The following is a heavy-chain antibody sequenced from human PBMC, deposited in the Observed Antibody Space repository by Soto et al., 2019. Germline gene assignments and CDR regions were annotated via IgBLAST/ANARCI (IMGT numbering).Heavy chain of an antibody. CDR2: ISAYNGNT. J-gene: IGHJ6*03. V-gene: IGHV1-18*01. Sequence: ASVKVSCKASGYTFTSYGISWVRQAPGQGLEWMGWISAYNGNTNYAQKLQGRVTMTTDTSTSPAYMGLRSLRSDDTAVYYCARVPPYSSWTPLPPYYYYYMDVWGKGTTVTVSS. CDR3: ARVPPYSSWTPLPPYYYYYMDV. CDR1: GYTFTSYG. D-gene: IGHD6-6*01.